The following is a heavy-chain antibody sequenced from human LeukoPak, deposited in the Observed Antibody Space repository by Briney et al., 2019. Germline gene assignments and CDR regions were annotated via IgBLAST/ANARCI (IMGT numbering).Heavy chain of an antibody. CDR2: ISYDGSNK. J-gene: IGHJ4*02. CDR3: ARGGVVVAFYYFDY. CDR1: GFTFSSDA. D-gene: IGHD2-21*01. Sequence: PGGSLRLSCAASGFTFSSDAMHCVRQAPGKGLEWVALISYDGSNKYYADSVKGRFTISRDNSKNTLYLQMNSLRAEDAAVYYCARGGVVVAFYYFDYWGQGTLVTVSS. V-gene: IGHV3-30-3*01.